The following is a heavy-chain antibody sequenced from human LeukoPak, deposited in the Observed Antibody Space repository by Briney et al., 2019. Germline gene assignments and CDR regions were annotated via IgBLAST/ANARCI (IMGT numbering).Heavy chain of an antibody. CDR2: IYYSGST. V-gene: IGHV4-39*01. J-gene: IGHJ4*02. CDR3: ARKRGWFGELLSEYYFDY. Sequence: SETLSLTCTVSGGSLSSSSYYWGWLRQPPGTGLEWIGSIYYSGSTYYNPSLKSRVTISVDTSKNQFSLKLSSVTAADTAVYYCARKRGWFGELLSEYYFDYWGQGTLVTVSS. D-gene: IGHD3-10*01. CDR1: GGSLSSSSYY.